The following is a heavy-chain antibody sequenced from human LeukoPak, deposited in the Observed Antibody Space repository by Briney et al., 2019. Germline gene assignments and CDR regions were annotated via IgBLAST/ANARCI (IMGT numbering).Heavy chain of an antibody. V-gene: IGHV3-23*01. Sequence: GGSLRLSCAASGFTFSSYAMSWVRQAPGKGLEWVSASSGSGGSTYYADSVKGRFTISRDNSKNTLYLQMNSLRAEDTAVYYCAKRGWYYYDSSGSHIDYWGQGTLVTVSS. CDR3: AKRGWYYYDSSGSHIDY. CDR1: GFTFSSYA. CDR2: SSGSGGST. D-gene: IGHD3-22*01. J-gene: IGHJ4*02.